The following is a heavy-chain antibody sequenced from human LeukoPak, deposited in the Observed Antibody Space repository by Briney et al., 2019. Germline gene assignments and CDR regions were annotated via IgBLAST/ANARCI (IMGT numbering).Heavy chain of an antibody. D-gene: IGHD3-10*01. CDR1: GFTFSRYW. J-gene: IGHJ4*02. CDR2: IKQDGSEK. Sequence: GGSLRLSCAASGFTFSRYWMSWVRQAPGKGLEWVANIKQDGSEKYYVDSVGGRFTISRDNAKNSLSLQMNSLRAEDTAVYFCARDFGPHDYWGQGTLVTVSS. V-gene: IGHV3-7*05. CDR3: ARDFGPHDY.